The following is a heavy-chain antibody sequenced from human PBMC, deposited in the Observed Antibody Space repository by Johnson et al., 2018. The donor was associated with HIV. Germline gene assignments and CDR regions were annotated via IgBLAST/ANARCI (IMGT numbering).Heavy chain of an antibody. CDR1: GFTVKSNY. CDR3: AKGGSGWSDDAFEI. J-gene: IGHJ3*02. V-gene: IGHV3-30*18. CDR2: ISYDGSNK. D-gene: IGHD6-13*01. Sequence: QVQLVESGGGLVQPGGSLRLSCAVSGFTVKSNYINWVRQAPGKGLEWVAVISYDGSNKYYADSVKGRFTISRDKSKDTLYLQMNSLRAEDTAVYYFAKGGSGWSDDAFEIWGQGTMVTVSS.